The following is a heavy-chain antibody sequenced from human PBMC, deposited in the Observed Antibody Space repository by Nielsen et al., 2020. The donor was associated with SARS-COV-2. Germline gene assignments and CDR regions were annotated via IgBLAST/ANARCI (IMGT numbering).Heavy chain of an antibody. CDR2: LSPSSTFM. Sequence: GASLTLSSAAFAVSFSNYNINWVRPAPGKGLDWVSFLSPSSTFMYYAASVQGRFTPFRDNAKNSLYLQLDSLRAEDTAVYYCARGRRFRGVSTSDVWGQGTTVTVSS. CDR3: ARGRRFRGVSTSDV. J-gene: IGHJ6*02. CDR1: AVSFSNYN. D-gene: IGHD3-10*01. V-gene: IGHV3-21*01.